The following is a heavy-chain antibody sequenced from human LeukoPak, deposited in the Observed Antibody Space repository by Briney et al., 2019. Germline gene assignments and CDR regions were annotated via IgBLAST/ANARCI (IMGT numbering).Heavy chain of an antibody. V-gene: IGHV3-30-3*01. CDR3: ARSFYSYGYTDH. Sequence: GGSLRLSCAASGFTFSSYAMHWVRQAPGKGLEWVAVISYDGSNNYYADSVKGRFTISRDNSKKTVYVQMNSLRAEDTAMYYCARSFYSYGYTDHWGQGTLVTVSS. J-gene: IGHJ4*02. D-gene: IGHD5-18*01. CDR1: GFTFSSYA. CDR2: ISYDGSNN.